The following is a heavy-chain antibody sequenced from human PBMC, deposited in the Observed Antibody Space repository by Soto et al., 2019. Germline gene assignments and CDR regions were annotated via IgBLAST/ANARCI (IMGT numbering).Heavy chain of an antibody. D-gene: IGHD3-22*01. V-gene: IGHV3-21*01. CDR2: ISSSSSYI. J-gene: IGHJ6*02. Sequence: EVQLVESGGGLVKPGGSLRLSCAASGFTFSSYSMNWVRQAPGKGLEWVSSISSSSSYIYYADSVKGRFTISRDNAKNSQYLQMNSLRAEDTAVYYCARDQYDSSGYYYVGYYYYGMDVWGQGTTVTVSS. CDR3: ARDQYDSSGYYYVGYYYYGMDV. CDR1: GFTFSSYS.